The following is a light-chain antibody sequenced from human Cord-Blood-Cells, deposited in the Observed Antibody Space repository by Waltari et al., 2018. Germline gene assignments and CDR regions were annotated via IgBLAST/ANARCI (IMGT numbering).Light chain of an antibody. CDR3: QQYGSSPET. V-gene: IGKV3-20*01. CDR2: GAA. J-gene: IGKJ1*01. CDR1: QSVSSSY. Sequence: IVLTQSPGTLSLSPGARATLSCRASQSVSSSYLAWHQQKPGQAPRLLIYGAASRATGIPDRFSGSGSGTDFTLTISRLEPEDFSVYYCQQYGSSPETFGQGTKVEIK.